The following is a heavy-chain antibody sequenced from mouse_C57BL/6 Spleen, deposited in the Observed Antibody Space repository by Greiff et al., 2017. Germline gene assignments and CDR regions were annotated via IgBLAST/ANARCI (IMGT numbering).Heavy chain of an antibody. V-gene: IGHV1-50*01. CDR1: GYTFTSYW. CDR3: AREGLRRGCYAMDD. Sequence: QVQLQQSGAELVKPGASVKLSCKASGYTFTSYWMQWVKQRPGQGLEWIGEIDPSDSYTNYNQKFKGKATLTVDTSSSTAYMQLSSLTSEDSAIYYNAREGLRRGCYAMDDWGQGTTVTVSS. CDR2: IDPSDSYT. D-gene: IGHD2-4*01. J-gene: IGHJ4*01.